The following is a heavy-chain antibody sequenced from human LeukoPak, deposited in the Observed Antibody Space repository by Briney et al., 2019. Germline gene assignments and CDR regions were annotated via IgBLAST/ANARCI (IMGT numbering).Heavy chain of an antibody. CDR1: GFTFSSYS. J-gene: IGHJ6*02. D-gene: IGHD2-21*02. V-gene: IGHV1-46*01. Sequence: GGSLRLSCAASGFTFSSYSMNWVRQAPGQGLEWMGIINPSGGSTSYAQKFQGRVTMTRDTSTSTVYMELSSLRSEDTAVYYCARDVAVTAIRGYGMDVWGQGTTVTVSS. CDR2: INPSGGST. CDR3: ARDVAVTAIRGYGMDV.